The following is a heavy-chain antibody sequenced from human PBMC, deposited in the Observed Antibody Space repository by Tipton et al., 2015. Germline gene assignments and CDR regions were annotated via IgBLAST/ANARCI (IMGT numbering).Heavy chain of an antibody. D-gene: IGHD4-17*01. V-gene: IGHV4-39*01. J-gene: IGHJ4*02. CDR1: GGSISSSVYY. Sequence: TLSFTCTVSGGSISSSVYYWGWIRQPPGKGLEWIGSIYYSGSAYYNPSLKSRVTISVDTSKNQFSLKLSSVTAADTAVYYCARHSRDYDLDYWGQGTLVTVSS. CDR2: IYYSGSA. CDR3: ARHSRDYDLDY.